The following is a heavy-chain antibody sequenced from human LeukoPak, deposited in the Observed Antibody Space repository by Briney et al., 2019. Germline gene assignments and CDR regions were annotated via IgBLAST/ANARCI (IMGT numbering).Heavy chain of an antibody. D-gene: IGHD1-26*01. V-gene: IGHV4-39*07. CDR3: TRDRGHGSQDY. CDR2: IYYSGTA. CDR1: GGSFNDYY. J-gene: IGHJ4*02. Sequence: SETLSLTRTVSGGSFNDYYWGWIRQPPGKGLEWIGSIYYSGTAFYNPSLKNRVTISMDTSKSQFSLKLSSVTAADTAVYSCTRDRGHGSQDYWGQGTLVTVS.